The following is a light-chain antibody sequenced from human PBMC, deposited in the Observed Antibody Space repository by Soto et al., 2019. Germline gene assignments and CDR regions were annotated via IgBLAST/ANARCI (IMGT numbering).Light chain of an antibody. CDR3: QQYNPSSRK. CDR1: QSISTW. Sequence: IQLTQSPSSLSASVGDRVTITCRASQSISTWLAWYQQKPGKVPKLLIFKASSLQSGVPSRFSGSGSGTDFTLTISSLQPDDFATYYCQQYNPSSRKCGQGNKGDIK. V-gene: IGKV1-5*03. J-gene: IGKJ1*01. CDR2: KAS.